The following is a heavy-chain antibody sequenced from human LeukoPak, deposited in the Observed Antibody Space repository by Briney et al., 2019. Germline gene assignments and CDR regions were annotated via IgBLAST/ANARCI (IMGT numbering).Heavy chain of an antibody. Sequence: SETLSLTCTVSGGSISSSSYYWGWIRQPPGKGLEWIGSIYYSGSTYYNPSLKSRVTISVDTSKNQFSLKLSSVTAADTAVYYCARASSSGWYRRFDYWGQGTLVTVSS. CDR3: ARASSSGWYRRFDY. J-gene: IGHJ4*02. CDR1: GGSISSSSYY. V-gene: IGHV4-39*07. CDR2: IYYSGST. D-gene: IGHD6-19*01.